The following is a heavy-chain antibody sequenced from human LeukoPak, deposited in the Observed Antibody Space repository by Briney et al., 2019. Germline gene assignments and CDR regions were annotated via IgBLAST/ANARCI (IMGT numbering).Heavy chain of an antibody. J-gene: IGHJ6*02. Sequence: QPGGSLRLSCAASGFTFSSYAMSWVRQAPGKGLEWVSAISGSGGNTYYADSVKGRFTISRDNSKNTLYLQMNSLRAEDTAVYYCANALSPDGPVASSAYYYYGMDVWGQGTTVTVSS. CDR2: ISGSGGNT. CDR1: GFTFSSYA. CDR3: ANALSPDGPVASSAYYYYGMDV. V-gene: IGHV3-23*01. D-gene: IGHD1-14*01.